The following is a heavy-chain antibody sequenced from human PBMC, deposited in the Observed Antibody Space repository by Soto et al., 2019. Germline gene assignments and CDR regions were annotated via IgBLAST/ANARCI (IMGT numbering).Heavy chain of an antibody. V-gene: IGHV4-31*03. J-gene: IGHJ4*02. CDR3: ARVDAAMVTAYFDY. D-gene: IGHD5-18*01. CDR2: IYYSGST. CDR1: GGSISSGGYY. Sequence: QVQLQESGPGLVKPSQTLSLTCTVSGGSISSGGYYWSWIRQHPGKGLEWIGYIYYSGSTYYNPSLKRRVTISVDTSKNQFSLKLSSVTAADTAVYYCARVDAAMVTAYFDYWGQGTLVTVSS.